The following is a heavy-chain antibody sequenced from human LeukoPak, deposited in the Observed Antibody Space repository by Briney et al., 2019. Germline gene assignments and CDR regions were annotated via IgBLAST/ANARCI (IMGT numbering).Heavy chain of an antibody. J-gene: IGHJ4*02. D-gene: IGHD3-10*01. CDR1: GGSFSGYY. Sequence: SETLSLTCAVYGGSFSGYYWSWIRQPPGKGLEWIGETNHSGSTNYNPSLKSRVTISVDTSKNQFSLKLSSVTAADTAVYYCARGRVTMVRGVIIPYFDYWGQGTLVTVSS. CDR2: TNHSGST. V-gene: IGHV4-34*01. CDR3: ARGRVTMVRGVIIPYFDY.